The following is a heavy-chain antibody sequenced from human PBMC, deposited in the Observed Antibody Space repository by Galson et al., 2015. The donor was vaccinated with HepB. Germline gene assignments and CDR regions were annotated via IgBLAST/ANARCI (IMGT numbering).Heavy chain of an antibody. D-gene: IGHD3-22*01. CDR3: ARRHPRTHYYDSSGESDAFEI. Sequence: SVKVSCKASGYTFTGYYMHWVRQAPGQGLEWMGWINPNSGGTNYAQKFQGRVTMTRDTSISTAYMELSRLRSDDTAVYYCARRHPRTHYYDSSGESDAFEIWGQGTMVTVSS. V-gene: IGHV1-2*02. CDR1: GYTFTGYY. CDR2: INPNSGGT. J-gene: IGHJ3*02.